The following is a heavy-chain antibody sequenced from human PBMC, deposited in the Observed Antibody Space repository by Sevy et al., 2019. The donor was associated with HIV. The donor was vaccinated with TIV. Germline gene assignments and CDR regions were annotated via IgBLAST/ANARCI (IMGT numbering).Heavy chain of an antibody. D-gene: IGHD5-12*01. CDR3: ARKGDGYNQYYFDY. Sequence: SETLSLTCTVSGGSIANSNSHWGWIRQSPGKGLEWIGSIHYRGSTFYNPSLKSRVTISVDTSKNQFSLRLSSVIAADTAVYYCARKGDGYNQYYFDYWGQGSLVTVSS. CDR2: IHYRGST. V-gene: IGHV4-39*01. CDR1: GGSIANSNSH. J-gene: IGHJ4*02.